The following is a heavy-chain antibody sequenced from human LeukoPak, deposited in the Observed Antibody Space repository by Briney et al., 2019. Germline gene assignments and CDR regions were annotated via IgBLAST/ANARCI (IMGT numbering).Heavy chain of an antibody. J-gene: IGHJ3*02. CDR1: GFTFSSYG. V-gene: IGHV3-30*02. CDR2: IRYDGNNK. D-gene: IGHD2-15*01. CDR3: ARGGGAFDI. Sequence: GGSLRLSCAASGFTFSSYGMHWVRQAPGKGLEWVAFIRYDGNNKYYADSVKGRFTISRDNSKNALYLQMNSLRAEDTAVYYCARGGGAFDIWGQGTMVTVSS.